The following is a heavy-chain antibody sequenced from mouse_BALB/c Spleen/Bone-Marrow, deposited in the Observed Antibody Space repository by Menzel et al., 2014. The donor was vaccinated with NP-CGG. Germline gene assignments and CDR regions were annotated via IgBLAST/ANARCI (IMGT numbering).Heavy chain of an antibody. J-gene: IGHJ2*01. V-gene: IGHV1S53*02. CDR3: KVKGY. CDR2: ISPGSGDI. Sequence: VQLQQSDAELVKPGASVKISCKASGYTFTDHAIHWVKQKPEQGLEWIGYISPGSGDIKYNEKFKGKATLTADKSSSTAYMQLNSLTSEDSAVYFCKVKGYWGQGTTLTVSS. CDR1: GYTFTDHA.